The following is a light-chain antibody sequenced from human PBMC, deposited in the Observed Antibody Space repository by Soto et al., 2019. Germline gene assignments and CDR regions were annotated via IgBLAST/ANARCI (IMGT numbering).Light chain of an antibody. CDR2: SND. V-gene: IGLV1-44*01. CDR3: AIWDLTLSAWV. CDR1: TSNIGSNT. J-gene: IGLJ3*02. Sequence: QSVLTQPPSASGTPGQRGTISCSGTTSNIGSNTVSWYHHLPGTAPKLLIYSNDQRPSGVPDRFSGSKSGTSASLAISGLQSEDEADYYCAIWDLTLSAWVFGGGTQLTVL.